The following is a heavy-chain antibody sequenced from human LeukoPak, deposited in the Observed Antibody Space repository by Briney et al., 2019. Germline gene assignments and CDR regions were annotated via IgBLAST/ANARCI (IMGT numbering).Heavy chain of an antibody. CDR1: GFTFSSYW. D-gene: IGHD4-17*01. CDR2: INSDGSST. CDR3: ARHDYGDYVDY. V-gene: IGHV3-74*01. Sequence: GGSLRLSCAASGFTFSSYWMHWVRQAPGKGLVWVSRINSDGSSTSYADSAKGRFTISRDNAKNTLYLQMNSLRAEDTAVYYCARHDYGDYVDYWGQGTLVTVSS. J-gene: IGHJ4*02.